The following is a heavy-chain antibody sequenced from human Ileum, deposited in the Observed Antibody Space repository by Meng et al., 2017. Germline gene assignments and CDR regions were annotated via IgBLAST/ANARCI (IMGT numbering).Heavy chain of an antibody. V-gene: IGHV4-61*08. CDR2: AST. J-gene: IGHJ4*02. CDR1: GGSVSSAGYQ. CDR3: ARDHWGSLDY. D-gene: IGHD7-27*01. Sequence: QGHLQGSGPGLVRPSETLSLICTVSGGSVSSAGYQWGWIRQPPGKGLEWIGYASTNYNPSLKSRVTISLDTSKNQFSLKLSSVTAADTAVYYCARDHWGSLDYWGQGILVTVSS.